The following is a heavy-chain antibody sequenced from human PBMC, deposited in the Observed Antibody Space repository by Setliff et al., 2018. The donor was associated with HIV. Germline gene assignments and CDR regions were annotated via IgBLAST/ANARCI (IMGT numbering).Heavy chain of an antibody. CDR3: TTLVGANPYHDAFDI. CDR1: GFTFGKVW. CDR2: IKSKRDGGTI. D-gene: IGHD1-26*01. Sequence: GSLRLSCAASGFTFGKVWMNWVRQAPGKGLEWVARIKSKRDGGTIDYAAPVKGRFTISTDDSENTLYLQMNSLKSEDTAMYYCTTLVGANPYHDAFDIWGQGTLVTVSS. J-gene: IGHJ3*02. V-gene: IGHV3-15*07.